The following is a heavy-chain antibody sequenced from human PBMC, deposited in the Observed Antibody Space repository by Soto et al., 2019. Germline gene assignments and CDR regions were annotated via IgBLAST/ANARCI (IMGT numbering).Heavy chain of an antibody. CDR3: ARASRSTYTAMTHGLDP. Sequence: QVQLVQSGAEVKKPGASVKVSCKAPGYTFTSYGISWVRQAPGQGLEWMGWISAYNGNTNYAQKLQGRVTMTTDTSTSTAYMELRSLRSDDTAVYYCARASRSTYTAMTHGLDPWGQGTLVTVSS. D-gene: IGHD5-18*01. CDR2: ISAYNGNT. V-gene: IGHV1-18*01. J-gene: IGHJ5*02. CDR1: GYTFTSYG.